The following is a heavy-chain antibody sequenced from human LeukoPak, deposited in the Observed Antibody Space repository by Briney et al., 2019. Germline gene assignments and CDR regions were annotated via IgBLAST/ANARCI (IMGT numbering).Heavy chain of an antibody. CDR2: ISGSGGST. Sequence: SGGSLRLSCAASGLTFSRSWMHWVRQAPGKGLEWVSAISGSGGSTYYADSVKGRFTISRDNSKNTLYLQMNSLRAEDTAVYYCAKDRTLRYFDWLLLFFDYWGQGTLVTVSS. J-gene: IGHJ4*02. CDR3: AKDRTLRYFDWLLLFFDY. CDR1: GLTFSRSW. V-gene: IGHV3-23*01. D-gene: IGHD3-9*01.